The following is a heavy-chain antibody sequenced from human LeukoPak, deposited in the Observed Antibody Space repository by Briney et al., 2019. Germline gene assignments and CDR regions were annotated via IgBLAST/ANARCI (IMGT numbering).Heavy chain of an antibody. D-gene: IGHD6-13*01. CDR3: ARDEYSSSYYYYYGMDV. V-gene: IGHV1-2*02. J-gene: IGHJ6*02. CDR1: GYTFTGYY. Sequence: ASVKVSCKASGYTFTGYYMHWVRQAPGQGLEWMGWINPNSGHTNYAQKFQGRVTMTRDTSISTAYMELSRLRSDDTAVYYCARDEYSSSYYYYYGMDVWGQGTTVTVSS. CDR2: INPNSGHT.